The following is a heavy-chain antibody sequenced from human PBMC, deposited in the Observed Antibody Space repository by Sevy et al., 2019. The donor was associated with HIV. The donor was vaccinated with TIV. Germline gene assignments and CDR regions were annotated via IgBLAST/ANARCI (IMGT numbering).Heavy chain of an antibody. CDR2: ISSSSSTI. J-gene: IGHJ6*02. D-gene: IGHD3-9*01. CDR1: GFTFSSYS. Sequence: GGSLRLSCAASGFTFSSYSMNWVRQAPGKGLESVSYISSSSSTIYYADSVKGRFTISRDNAKNSLYLQMNSLRDEDTAVYYCARSLTRNGYYGMDVWGQGTTVTVSS. V-gene: IGHV3-48*02. CDR3: ARSLTRNGYYGMDV.